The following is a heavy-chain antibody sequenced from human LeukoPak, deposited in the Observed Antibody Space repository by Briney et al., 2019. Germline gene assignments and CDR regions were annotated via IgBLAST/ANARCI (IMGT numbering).Heavy chain of an antibody. CDR1: GFTFDDYD. D-gene: IGHD6-25*01. CDR3: VRLYSSATFDY. V-gene: IGHV3-20*04. Sequence: GGSLRLSCAASGFTFDDYDMSWVRQVPGKGLEWVSGINWNGGSTGYADSVKGRFTISRDNAKNSLYLQMNSLRAEDTALYYCVRLYSSATFDYWGQGTLVTVSS. CDR2: INWNGGST. J-gene: IGHJ4*02.